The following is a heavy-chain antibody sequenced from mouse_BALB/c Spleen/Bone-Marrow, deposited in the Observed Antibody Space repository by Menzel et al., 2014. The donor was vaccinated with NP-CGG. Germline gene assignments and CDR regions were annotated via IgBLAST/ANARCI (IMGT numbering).Heavy chain of an antibody. D-gene: IGHD2-2*01. Sequence: EVQLQQSGAELVKPGASVKLSCTASGFNIKDTYMHWVKQRPEQGLEWIGRIDPANGNTKYDPKFQGKATITADTSSNTVYLQLSSLTSEDTAVYYCARWLRRYYAMDYWGQGTSVTVSS. CDR3: ARWLRRYYAMDY. CDR2: IDPANGNT. J-gene: IGHJ4*01. CDR1: GFNIKDTY. V-gene: IGHV14-3*02.